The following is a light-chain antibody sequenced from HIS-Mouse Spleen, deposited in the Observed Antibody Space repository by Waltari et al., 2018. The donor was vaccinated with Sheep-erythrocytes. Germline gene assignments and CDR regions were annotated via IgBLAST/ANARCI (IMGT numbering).Light chain of an antibody. V-gene: IGLV2-23*01. CDR3: CSYAGSYNHV. Sequence: QSALTQPASVSGSPGQSITISCTGTSSDVGSYNLVSWYQQHPGKAPKLMIYEGSKRPSGVSNRVSGSKSGNTASLTISGLQAEDEADYYCCSYAGSYNHVFATGTKLTVL. CDR1: SSDVGSYNL. CDR2: EGS. J-gene: IGLJ1*01.